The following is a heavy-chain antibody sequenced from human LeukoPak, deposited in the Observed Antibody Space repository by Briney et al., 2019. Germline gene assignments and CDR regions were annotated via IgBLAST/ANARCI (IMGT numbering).Heavy chain of an antibody. J-gene: IGHJ6*02. CDR1: GYSLTSYG. V-gene: IGHV1-18*01. CDR3: ARDHRLGVMVAYGMDV. D-gene: IGHD2-15*01. Sequence: ASVKVSCKASGYSLTSYGISWVRQAPGQGLEWMGWISAYNGNTNYAQKFQGRVTITTDTSTSTAYMELRSLRSDDTAVYYCARDHRLGVMVAYGMDVWGQGTTVTVSS. CDR2: ISAYNGNT.